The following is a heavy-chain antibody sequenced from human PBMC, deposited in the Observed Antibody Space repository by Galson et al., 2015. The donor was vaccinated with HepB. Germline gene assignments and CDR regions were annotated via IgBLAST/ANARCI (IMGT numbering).Heavy chain of an antibody. CDR2: IYPGDSDT. V-gene: IGHV5-51*01. Sequence: QSGAEVKKPGESLKISCKGSGYSFTNYWIGWVRQMPGKGLEWMGIIYPGDSDTRYSPSFQGQVTISADKSISTAYLQWSSLKASDTAMYYCARHDTGPRSSWRRDRYYFDYWGQGTLVTVSS. CDR1: GYSFTNYW. J-gene: IGHJ4*02. D-gene: IGHD6-13*01. CDR3: ARHDTGPRSSWRRDRYYFDY.